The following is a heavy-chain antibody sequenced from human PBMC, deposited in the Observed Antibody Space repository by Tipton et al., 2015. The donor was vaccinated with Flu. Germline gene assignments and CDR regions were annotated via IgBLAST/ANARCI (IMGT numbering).Heavy chain of an antibody. CDR1: GGSIRNTY. CDR2: MFYSGST. V-gene: IGHV4-59*01. Sequence: TLSLPCSVSGGSIRNTYWSWIRQPPGKGLEWIGYMFYSGSTNYNPSLRSRVTMSVDTSKNQFSLKLSSVTAADTAVYYCAREVTIFGVDRTYWYFDLWGRGTLVTVSS. J-gene: IGHJ2*01. D-gene: IGHD3-3*01. CDR3: AREVTIFGVDRTYWYFDL.